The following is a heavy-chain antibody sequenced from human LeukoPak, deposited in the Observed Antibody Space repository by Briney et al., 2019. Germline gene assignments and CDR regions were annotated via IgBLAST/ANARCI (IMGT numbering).Heavy chain of an antibody. J-gene: IGHJ4*02. CDR1: RFTFSSYA. Sequence: PGGSLRLSCAASRFTFSSYAMHWVRQAPGKGLEWVAVISYDGSNKYYADSVKGRFTISRDNSKNTLYLQMNSLRAEDTAVYYCARGLRFGESSLGYWGQGTLVTVSS. V-gene: IGHV3-30-3*01. CDR3: ARGLRFGESSLGY. D-gene: IGHD3-10*01. CDR2: ISYDGSNK.